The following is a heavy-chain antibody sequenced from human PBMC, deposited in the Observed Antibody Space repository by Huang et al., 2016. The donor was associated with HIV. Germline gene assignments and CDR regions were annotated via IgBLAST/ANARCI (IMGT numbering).Heavy chain of an antibody. CDR1: GFPFRAYG. CDR2: IRYDGNND. CDR3: VKERGSSRARSSFDF. V-gene: IGHV3-30*02. Sequence: QVRLVESGGGVVQPGASLTLSCSASGFPFRAYGMEWVRQAPGKGLEWVSFIRYDGNNDYLRGSVKGRFTISRDNSNNTLYLRMNSLSPEDTAVYYCVKERGSSRARSSFDFWGQGTSVIVSS. D-gene: IGHD6-13*01. J-gene: IGHJ3*01.